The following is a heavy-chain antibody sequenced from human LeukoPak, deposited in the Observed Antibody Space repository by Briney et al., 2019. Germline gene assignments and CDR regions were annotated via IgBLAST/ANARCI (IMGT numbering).Heavy chain of an antibody. D-gene: IGHD3-9*01. CDR3: AREYYDILTGYSPYYYYYMDV. J-gene: IGHJ6*03. CDR2: ISSSSYI. V-gene: IGHV3-21*01. CDR1: GFTFSSYS. Sequence: GGSLRLSCAASGFTFSSYSMNWVRQAPGKGLEWVSSISSSSYIYYADSVKGRFTISRDNAKNTLYLQMNSLRAEDTAVYYCAREYYDILTGYSPYYYYYMDVWGKGTTVTISS.